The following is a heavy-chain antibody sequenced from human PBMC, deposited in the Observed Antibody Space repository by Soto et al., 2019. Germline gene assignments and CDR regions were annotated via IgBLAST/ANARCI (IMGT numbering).Heavy chain of an antibody. CDR3: ASYSLYGMDV. D-gene: IGHD2-21*01. CDR1: GGSTSSGYYY. V-gene: IGHV4-30-4*01. Sequence: PSETLSLTCSVSGGSTSSGYYYCSSIRQPPGKGLDVIRNSYNSGNTYYNPSLRSRLIISIDTSTQQFSLEVGSVTAADTGGYYCASYSLYGMDVWGQGTTVTVSS. CDR2: SYNSGNT. J-gene: IGHJ6*02.